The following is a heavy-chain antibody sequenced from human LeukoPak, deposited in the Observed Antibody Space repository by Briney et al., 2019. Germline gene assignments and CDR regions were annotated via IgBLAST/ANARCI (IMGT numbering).Heavy chain of an antibody. CDR3: ARFAVHRRLTVAGQFGLDY. D-gene: IGHD6-19*01. Sequence: GASVKVFCKASGFTFTSYYMPWVRQAPGRGLEWMGITNSSGGSTNYAQKFQGRVTMTRDTSTSTVYMELSSLRSEDTAVYYCARFAVHRRLTVAGQFGLDYWGQGTLVTVSS. J-gene: IGHJ4*02. V-gene: IGHV1-46*01. CDR2: TNSSGGST. CDR1: GFTFTSYY.